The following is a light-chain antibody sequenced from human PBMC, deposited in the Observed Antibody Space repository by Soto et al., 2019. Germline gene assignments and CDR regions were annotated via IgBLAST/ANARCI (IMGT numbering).Light chain of an antibody. Sequence: EILFTQSAATVSVTPGERATLSCSASQSVSSNLAWYEQKPGQAPRLLIYGASSRANGLLDRFSGRGSGADFILTISRQEPVAFAVYFCQQYGSSRAFGKAAKV. CDR3: QQYGSSRA. V-gene: IGKV3-20*01. CDR2: GAS. J-gene: IGKJ1*01. CDR1: QSVSSN.